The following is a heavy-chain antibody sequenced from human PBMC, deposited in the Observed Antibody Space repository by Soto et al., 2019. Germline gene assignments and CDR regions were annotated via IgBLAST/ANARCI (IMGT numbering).Heavy chain of an antibody. CDR1: GGTFSSYA. V-gene: IGHV1-69*13. CDR3: ARVDSGSSPHYYYYGMDV. Sequence: SVKVSCKASGGTFSSYAISWVRQAPGQGLEWMGGIIPIFGTANYAQKFQGRVTITADESTSTAYMELSSLRSEDTAVYYCARVDSGSSPHYYYYGMDVWGQGTTVTV. CDR2: IIPIFGTA. D-gene: IGHD1-26*01. J-gene: IGHJ6*02.